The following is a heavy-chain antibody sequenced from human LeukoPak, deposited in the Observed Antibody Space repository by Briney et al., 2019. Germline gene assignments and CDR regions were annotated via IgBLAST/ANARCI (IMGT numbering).Heavy chain of an antibody. D-gene: IGHD6-19*01. CDR3: ASGVAGPYYFDY. Sequence: PGGSLRLSCAASGFTFSSYAMHWVRQAPGKGLEYVSAISSNGGSTYYANSVKGRFTISRDNSKNTLYLQMGSLRAEDMAVYYRASGVAGPYYFDYWGQGTLVTVSS. CDR1: GFTFSSYA. CDR2: ISSNGGST. V-gene: IGHV3-64*01. J-gene: IGHJ4*02.